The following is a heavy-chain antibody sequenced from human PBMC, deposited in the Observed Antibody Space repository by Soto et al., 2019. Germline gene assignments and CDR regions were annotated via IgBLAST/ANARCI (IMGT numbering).Heavy chain of an antibody. J-gene: IGHJ4*02. D-gene: IGHD3-22*01. CDR1: GFTFSNYN. CDR3: ARVPGDSSGYYYHYYLDY. Sequence: EVQLVESGGGLVKPGGSLRLSCAASGFTFSNYNMNWVRQAPGRGLEWVSSISSSSTYIYYADSVKGRFTISRDNAKNSLYLQMNSLRAEDTAVYYCARVPGDSSGYYYHYYLDYWGQGTLVTVSS. CDR2: ISSSSTYI. V-gene: IGHV3-21*01.